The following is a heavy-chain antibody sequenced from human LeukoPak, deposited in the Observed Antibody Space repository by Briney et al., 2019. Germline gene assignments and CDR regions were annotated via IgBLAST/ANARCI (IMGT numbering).Heavy chain of an antibody. Sequence: PSETLSLTCSVSSGSITSSLYYWGWIRQPPEKGLEWIGTIYYSGDTYYNPSLKSRVTVSIDTSENNFSLNLSSVTAADTAVYYCARGLILRSYRGDHYHGMDVWGQGTTVTVSS. CDR3: ARGLILRSYRGDHYHGMDV. J-gene: IGHJ6*02. CDR1: SGSITSSLYY. CDR2: IYYSGDT. D-gene: IGHD1-26*01. V-gene: IGHV4-39*07.